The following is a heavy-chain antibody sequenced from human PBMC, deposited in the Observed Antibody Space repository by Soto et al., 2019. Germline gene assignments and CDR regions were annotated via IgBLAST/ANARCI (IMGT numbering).Heavy chain of an antibody. CDR2: INPSGGST. V-gene: IGHV1-46*03. J-gene: IGHJ4*02. CDR3: VREARGECDPSPPGDY. CDR1: GYTFTSYY. D-gene: IGHD2-21*01. Sequence: QVQLVQSGAEVKKPGASVKVSCKASGYTFTSYYMHWVRQAPGQGLEWMGIINPSGGSTSYAYKFQGRHSIHRERSTRTVCIEVSSQSAEGTAVYYFVREARGECDPSPPGDYLGQGALVTVSS.